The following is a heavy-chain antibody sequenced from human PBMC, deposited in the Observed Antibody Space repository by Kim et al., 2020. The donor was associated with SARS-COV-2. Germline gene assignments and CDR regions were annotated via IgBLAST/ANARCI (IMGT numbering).Heavy chain of an antibody. D-gene: IGHD5-12*01. J-gene: IGHJ4*02. CDR1: GGSFSGYY. CDR2: INHSGST. V-gene: IGHV4-34*01. Sequence: SETLSLTCAVYGGSFSGYYWSWIRQPPGKGLEWIGEINHSGSTNYNPSLKSRVTISVDTSKNQFSLKLSSVTAADTAVYYCARGLRSLRGYSGYVYFDYWGQGTLVTVSS. CDR3: ARGLRSLRGYSGYVYFDY.